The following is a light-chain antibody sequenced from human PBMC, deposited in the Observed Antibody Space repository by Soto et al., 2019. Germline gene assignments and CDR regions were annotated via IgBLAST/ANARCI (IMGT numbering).Light chain of an antibody. V-gene: IGKV3-20*01. CDR1: QSVTSSY. Sequence: EIVLTQSPGTLSLSPGEGATLSCRASQSVTSSYLAWYQQKIGQAPRLLIYGASSRATGIPDRFSGSGSGTDFTLTISSLEPEDFAVYYCQQYGSSPPYTFGQGTKLEIK. CDR3: QQYGSSPPYT. J-gene: IGKJ2*01. CDR2: GAS.